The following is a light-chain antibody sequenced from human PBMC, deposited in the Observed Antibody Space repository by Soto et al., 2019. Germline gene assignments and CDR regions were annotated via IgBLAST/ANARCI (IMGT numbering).Light chain of an antibody. CDR1: QTIANY. CDR3: HQSHSSPYT. Sequence: DIQMTQSPSSLSASVGDRVTISCRPSQTIANYLNWYQHKPGNAPKLLIYAASSLQTGVPSRSSGSGSGTDFTLTINSLQPEDFATYFCHQSHSSPYTFGQGTRLEIK. J-gene: IGKJ2*01. V-gene: IGKV1-39*01. CDR2: AAS.